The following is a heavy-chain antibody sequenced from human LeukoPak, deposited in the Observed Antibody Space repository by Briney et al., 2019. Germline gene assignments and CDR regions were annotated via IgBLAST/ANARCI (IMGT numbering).Heavy chain of an antibody. CDR2: ISYDGSNK. J-gene: IGHJ4*02. Sequence: GGSLRLSCAASGFTFSSYGMHWVRQAPGEGLEWVAVISYDGSNKYYADSVKDRFTISRDNSKNTLYLQMNSLRAEDTAVYYCAGGDYYFDYWGQGTLVTVSS. CDR1: GFTFSSYG. D-gene: IGHD4-17*01. V-gene: IGHV3-30*03. CDR3: AGGDYYFDY.